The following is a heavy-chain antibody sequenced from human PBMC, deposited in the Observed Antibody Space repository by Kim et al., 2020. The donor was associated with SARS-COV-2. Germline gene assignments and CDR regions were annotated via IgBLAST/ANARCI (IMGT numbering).Heavy chain of an antibody. V-gene: IGHV3-30*18. CDR1: GFTFSSYA. Sequence: GGSLRLSCAASGFTFSSYAMNWVRQAPGKGLEWVAVISYDGSNKYYADSVKGRFTISRDNSNNTLYLQMNSLRAEDTAVYYCAKSERIVGATRNAFGV. CDR3: AKSERIVGATRNAFGV. CDR2: ISYDGSNK. J-gene: IGHJ3*01. D-gene: IGHD1-26*01.